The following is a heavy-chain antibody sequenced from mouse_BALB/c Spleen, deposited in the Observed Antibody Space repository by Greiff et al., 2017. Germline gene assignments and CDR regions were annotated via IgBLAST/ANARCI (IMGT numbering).Heavy chain of an antibody. CDR3: ASPWEGFAY. CDR1: GYSITSDYA. J-gene: IGHJ3*01. V-gene: IGHV3-2*02. D-gene: IGHD4-1*01. CDR2: ISYSGST. Sequence: EVKLMESGPGLVKPSQSLSLTCTVTGYSITSDYAWNWIRQFPGNKLEWMGYISYSGSTSYNPSLKSRISITRDTSKNQFFLQLNSVTTEDTATYYCASPWEGFAYWGQGTLVTVSA.